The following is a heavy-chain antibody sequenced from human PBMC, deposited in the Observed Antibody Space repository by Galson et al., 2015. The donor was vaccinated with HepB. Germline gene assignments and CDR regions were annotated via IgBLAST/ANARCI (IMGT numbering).Heavy chain of an antibody. J-gene: IGHJ3*02. V-gene: IGHV4-39*01. D-gene: IGHD3-10*01. Sequence: TLSLTCTVSGGSISSSSYYWGWIRQPPGQGLEWIGSIYYSGSTYYNPSLKSRVTISVDTSKNQFSLKLSSVTAADTAVYYCARQIIRSGANAFDIWGQGTMVTVSS. CDR2: IYYSGST. CDR1: GGSISSSSYY. CDR3: ARQIIRSGANAFDI.